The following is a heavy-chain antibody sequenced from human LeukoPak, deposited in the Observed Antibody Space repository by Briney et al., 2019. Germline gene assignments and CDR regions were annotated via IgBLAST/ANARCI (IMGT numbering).Heavy chain of an antibody. V-gene: IGHV4-39*01. Sequence: TSETLSLTCTVSGGSISSSSYYWGWIRQPPGKGLEWIGSIYYSGSTHYSPSLKSRVTISVDTSKNQFSLKLSSVTAADTAVYYCARVMVRGVIDYWGQGTLVTVSS. D-gene: IGHD3-10*01. CDR3: ARVMVRGVIDY. CDR1: GGSISSSSYY. CDR2: IYYSGST. J-gene: IGHJ4*02.